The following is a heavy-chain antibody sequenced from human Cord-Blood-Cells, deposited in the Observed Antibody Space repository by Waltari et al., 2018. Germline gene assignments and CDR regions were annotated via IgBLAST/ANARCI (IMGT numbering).Heavy chain of an antibody. V-gene: IGHV3-30-3*01. CDR1: GFPFSSYA. D-gene: IGHD1-26*01. Sequence: QVQLVESGGGVVQPGRSLRLSCAAAGFPFSSYAMHWVRQAPGKGLEWVAVISYDGSNKYYADSVKGRFTISRDNSKNTLYLQMNSLRAEDTAVYYCARGIVGARGDWFDPWGQGTLVTVSS. CDR2: ISYDGSNK. J-gene: IGHJ5*02. CDR3: ARGIVGARGDWFDP.